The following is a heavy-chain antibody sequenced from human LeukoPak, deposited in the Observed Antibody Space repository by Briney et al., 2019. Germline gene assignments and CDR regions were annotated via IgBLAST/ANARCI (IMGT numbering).Heavy chain of an antibody. D-gene: IGHD3-10*01. CDR2: ISGSGGST. CDR1: GITFSTSA. CDR3: AKLLRGTVVPFYDY. J-gene: IGHJ4*02. Sequence: GGSLRLSCAASGITFSTSAMSWVRQAPGKGLEWVSAISGSGGSTYYADSVKGRFTISRDNSKSTLHLQMNSLRVNDTAVYYCAKLLRGTVVPFYDYWGQGTLVTVSS. V-gene: IGHV3-23*01.